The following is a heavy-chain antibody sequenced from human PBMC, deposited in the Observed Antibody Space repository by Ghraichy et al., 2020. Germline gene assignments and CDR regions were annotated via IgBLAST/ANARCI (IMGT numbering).Heavy chain of an antibody. CDR1: GYTFTGYY. CDR2: INPNSGGT. D-gene: IGHD6-13*01. J-gene: IGHJ4*02. CDR3: ATRPLYSSSWYRDDFDY. V-gene: IGHV1-2*06. Sequence: ASVKVSCKASGYTFTGYYMHWVRQAPGQGLEWMGRINPNSGGTNYAQKFQGRVTMTRDTSISTAYMELSRLRSDDTAVYYCATRPLYSSSWYRDDFDYWGQGTLVTVSS.